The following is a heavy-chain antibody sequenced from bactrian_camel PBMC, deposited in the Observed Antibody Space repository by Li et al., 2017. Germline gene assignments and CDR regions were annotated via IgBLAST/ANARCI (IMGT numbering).Heavy chain of an antibody. J-gene: IGHJ4*01. Sequence: HVQLVESGGGSVQAGESVRLSCIVSETTDRTYCMGWFRRVPEKKREGVAVLDSSGRTSYGDSVKGRATISKDNRNGTLYLQINTIQPEDAGMYYCAALSPVMASSCLRLGDRLSGYWGQGTQVTVS. D-gene: IGHD3*01. V-gene: IGHV3S53*01. CDR2: LDSSGRT. CDR3: AALSPVMASSCLRLGDRLSGY. CDR1: ETTDRTYC.